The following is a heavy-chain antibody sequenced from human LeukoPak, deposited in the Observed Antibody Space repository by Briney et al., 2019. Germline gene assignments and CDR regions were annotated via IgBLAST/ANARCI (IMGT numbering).Heavy chain of an antibody. Sequence: ASVKVSCKASGYTFTSYDINWVRQATGQGLEWMGWMNPNSGNTGYAQKFQGRVSMTRNTSISTAYMELSSLRSEDTAVYYCERXXVVVATQYYYYYMDVWGKGTTVTVSS. CDR1: GYTFTSYD. V-gene: IGHV1-8*01. CDR2: MNPNSGNT. D-gene: IGHD2-15*01. CDR3: ERXXVVVATQYYYYYMDV. J-gene: IGHJ6*03.